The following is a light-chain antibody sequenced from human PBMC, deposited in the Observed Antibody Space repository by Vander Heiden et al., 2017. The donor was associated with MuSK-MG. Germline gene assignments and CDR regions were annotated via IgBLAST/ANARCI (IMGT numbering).Light chain of an antibody. Sequence: QSALTQPASVSGSPGQSITIPCTGTSRDVGIYNLVSWYQLHPGKAPKLIIYKGNTRPPGVSNGFSGARTENTESLTIPGVQAEDEDDQYCCSNAGRVVCGGGTKLTVL. J-gene: IGLJ2*01. CDR1: SRDVGIYNL. V-gene: IGLV2-23*01. CDR3: CSNAGRVV. CDR2: KGN.